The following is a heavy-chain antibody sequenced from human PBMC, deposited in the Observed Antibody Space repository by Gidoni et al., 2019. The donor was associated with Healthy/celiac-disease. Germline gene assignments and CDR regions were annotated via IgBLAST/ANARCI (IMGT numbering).Heavy chain of an antibody. V-gene: IGHV1-46*01. CDR2: IKPSGGST. Sequence: QVQMVQSGAEVKKPGASVKVSRKASGYTFTSYYMHWVRQAPGQGLEWMGIIKPSGGSTSYAQKFQGRVTMTRDTSTSTVYMELSSLRSEDTAVYYCARAVGATTAFDYWGQGTLVTVSS. D-gene: IGHD1-26*01. CDR3: ARAVGATTAFDY. CDR1: GYTFTSYY. J-gene: IGHJ4*02.